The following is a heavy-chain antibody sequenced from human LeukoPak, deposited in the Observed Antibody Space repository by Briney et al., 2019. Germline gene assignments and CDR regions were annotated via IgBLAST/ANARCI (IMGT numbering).Heavy chain of an antibody. CDR3: AKAATFIAAARRPDY. Sequence: PGGALRLSCAASGFTFRSYGMHWVRQAPGKGLGWVAGISYDGSNKYYADSVKARFTISRDNSKNTLYLQMNSLRAEDTAVYYCAKAATFIAAARRPDYWGQGTLVTVSS. V-gene: IGHV3-30*18. CDR2: ISYDGSNK. D-gene: IGHD6-13*01. CDR1: GFTFRSYG. J-gene: IGHJ4*02.